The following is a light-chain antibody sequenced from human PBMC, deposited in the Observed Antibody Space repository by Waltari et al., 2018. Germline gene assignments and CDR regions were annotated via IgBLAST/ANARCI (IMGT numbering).Light chain of an antibody. J-gene: IGLJ3*02. CDR3: QTGGHGTWV. CDR1: SGHSSNV. Sequence: QLALTQSPSASASLGASVKLTCTLNSGHSSNVVAWLQQQPEKGPRYLMKVNSDGSHSKGDAMPDRFSGSGAGAERYLTIASLQSEDEADYYCQTGGHGTWVFGGGTKLTVL. V-gene: IGLV4-69*02. CDR2: VNSDGSH.